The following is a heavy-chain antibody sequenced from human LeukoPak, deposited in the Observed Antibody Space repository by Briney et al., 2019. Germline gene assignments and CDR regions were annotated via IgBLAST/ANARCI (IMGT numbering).Heavy chain of an antibody. V-gene: IGHV3-21*01. CDR2: ISSSSSYI. Sequence: GGSPRLSCAASGFTFSSYSMNWVRQAPGKGLEWVSSISSSSSYIYYADSVKGRFTISRDNAKNSLYLQVNSLRAEDTAVYYCARTDYYCSSTSCYDYWGQGTLVTVSS. CDR3: ARTDYYCSSTSCYDY. D-gene: IGHD2-2*01. CDR1: GFTFSSYS. J-gene: IGHJ4*02.